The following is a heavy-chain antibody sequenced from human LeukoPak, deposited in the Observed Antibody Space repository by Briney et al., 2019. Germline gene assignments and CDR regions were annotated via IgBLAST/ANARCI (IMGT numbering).Heavy chain of an antibody. CDR3: ARNRGTSD. J-gene: IGHJ4*02. V-gene: IGHV3-7*01. CDR2: IGEDESET. D-gene: IGHD1-1*01. CDR1: GFIIRTYW. Sequence: GGSLRLSCAASGFIIRTYWMTWVRQAPGKGLEWVANIGEDESETKYVDSVKGRFTISRDNAKNSLYLQMNSLRAEDTAVYYCARNRGTSDWGQGTRVTVSS.